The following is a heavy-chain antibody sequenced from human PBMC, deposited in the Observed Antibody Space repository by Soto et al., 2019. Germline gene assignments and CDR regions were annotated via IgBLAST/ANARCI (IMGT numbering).Heavy chain of an antibody. D-gene: IGHD3-22*01. CDR1: GASISSGDYY. CDR3: ASIYDSSGYNYGNNWFDP. J-gene: IGHJ5*02. V-gene: IGHV4-31*03. Sequence: SETLSLTCSVSGASISSGDYYWSWIRQHPGKGLEWIGYIYDSGSTYYNPSLKSRVTISVDTSKNQFSLKLSSVTAADTAVYYCASIYDSSGYNYGNNWFDPWGQGTLVT. CDR2: IYDSGST.